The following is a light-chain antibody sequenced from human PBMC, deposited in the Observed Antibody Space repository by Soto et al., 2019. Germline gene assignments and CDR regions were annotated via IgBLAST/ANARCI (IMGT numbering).Light chain of an antibody. CDR2: AVS. J-gene: IGLJ1*01. Sequence: QSALTQPPSASGSPGQSVTISCTGTSSDVGAYKYVSWYQQHPGKAPKLMIYAVSERPSGVPDRFSGSKSGNTASLTVSGLQAEDEADYYCSSYASSSTLPYVFGTGTKLTVL. CDR1: SSDVGAYKY. CDR3: SSYASSSTLPYV. V-gene: IGLV2-8*01.